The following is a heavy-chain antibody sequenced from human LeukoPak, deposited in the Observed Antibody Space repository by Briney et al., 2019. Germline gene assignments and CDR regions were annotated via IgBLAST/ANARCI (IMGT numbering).Heavy chain of an antibody. V-gene: IGHV3-15*01. CDR1: GFTLNTVW. CDR2: IKSKTDGGTT. D-gene: IGHD4-17*01. CDR3: TAGDYTYYSNY. J-gene: IGHJ4*02. Sequence: GGSLGLSSAASGFTLNTVWMSWVRQAPGKGLEWVGRIKSKTDGGTTDYAAPVKGRFTISRDDSKNTLYLQMNSLKTEDTAVYYCTAGDYTYYSNYWTQGTLVTVSS.